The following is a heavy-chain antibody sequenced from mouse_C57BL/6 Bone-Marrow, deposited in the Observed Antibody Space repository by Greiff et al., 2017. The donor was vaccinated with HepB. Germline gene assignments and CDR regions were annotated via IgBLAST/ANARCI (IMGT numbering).Heavy chain of an antibody. Sequence: EVNVVESGGGLVQPGSSPRLSCAASGFVFIDYSMSWVRQLPGKAPEWLALIRNKVNGYTTDYSASVKGRFTISRDNSQNILYLQMNTLRAEDSATYYCVKAVSSGSSYTWFAYWGQGTLVTVSA. D-gene: IGHD1-1*01. CDR3: VKAVSSGSSYTWFAY. CDR1: GFVFIDYS. V-gene: IGHV7-4*01. CDR2: IRNKVNGYTT. J-gene: IGHJ3*01.